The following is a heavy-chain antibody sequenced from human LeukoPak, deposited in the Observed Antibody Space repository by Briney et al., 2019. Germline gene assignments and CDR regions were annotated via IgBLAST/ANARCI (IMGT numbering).Heavy chain of an antibody. V-gene: IGHV3-21*01. D-gene: IGHD6-19*01. Sequence: GGSLRHSCAASGFTFSSYSMNWVRQAPGKGLEWVSSISTSSNYIYYTDSVKGRFTISRDNAKNSLYLQMNSLRAEDTAVYYCARDVYSSGWYDYDYWGQGTLVTVSS. J-gene: IGHJ4*02. CDR2: ISTSSNYI. CDR1: GFTFSSYS. CDR3: ARDVYSSGWYDYDY.